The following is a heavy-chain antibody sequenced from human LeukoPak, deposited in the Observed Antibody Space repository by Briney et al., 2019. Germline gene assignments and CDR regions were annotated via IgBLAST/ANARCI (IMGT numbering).Heavy chain of an antibody. D-gene: IGHD4-17*01. CDR3: ARDSYGDYNFDS. Sequence: GRSLRLTCAASGFTFTRSGGHWVRQAPGKGLEWVAIISYDGGNNYFADSVKGRFTISRDNSKNTLYLQMNSLRAEDTAVYYCARDSYGDYNFDSWGQGTLVTVSS. V-gene: IGHV3-30-3*01. J-gene: IGHJ4*02. CDR1: GFTFTRSG. CDR2: ISYDGGNN.